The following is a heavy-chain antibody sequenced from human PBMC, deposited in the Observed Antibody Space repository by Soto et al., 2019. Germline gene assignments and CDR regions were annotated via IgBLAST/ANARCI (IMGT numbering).Heavy chain of an antibody. CDR1: GFSLSTGGMC. J-gene: IGHJ6*02. CDR2: IDWDDDK. V-gene: IGHV2-70*01. D-gene: IGHD5-18*01. Sequence: SGPTLVNPTQTLTLTCTFSGFSLSTGGMCVSWIRQPPGKALEWLALIDWDDDKYYSTSLKTRLTISKDTSKNQVVLTMTNMDPVDTATYYCARMKRGCSYGSYYYYYGMDVWGQGTTVTVSS. CDR3: ARMKRGCSYGSYYYYYGMDV.